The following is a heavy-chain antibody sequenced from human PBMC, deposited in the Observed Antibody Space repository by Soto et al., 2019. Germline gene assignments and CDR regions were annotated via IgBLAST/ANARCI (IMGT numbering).Heavy chain of an antibody. D-gene: IGHD4-17*01. J-gene: IGHJ4*02. Sequence: GGSLRLSCAASGFTFSSYAMHWVRQAPGKGLEWVAVISYDGSNKYYADSVKGRFTISRDNSKNTLYLQMNSLRAEDTAVYYCARDYAGGGYTVTTGDYFDYWGQGTLVTVSS. CDR1: GFTFSSYA. CDR2: ISYDGSNK. CDR3: ARDYAGGGYTVTTGDYFDY. V-gene: IGHV3-30-3*01.